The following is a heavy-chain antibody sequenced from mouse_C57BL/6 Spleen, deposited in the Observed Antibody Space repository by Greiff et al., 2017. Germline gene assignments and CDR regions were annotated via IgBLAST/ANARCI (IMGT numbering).Heavy chain of an antibody. CDR1: GYAFSSYW. J-gene: IGHJ2*01. Sequence: QVQLQQSGAELVKPGASVKISCKASGYAFSSYWMNWVKQRPGKGLERIGQIYPGDGATNYNGKFKGKATLTADKSSSTAYMQLSSLTSEDSAVYFCARDYYYGSRGVYYFDYWGQGTTLTVSS. D-gene: IGHD1-1*01. CDR2: IYPGDGAT. CDR3: ARDYYYGSRGVYYFDY. V-gene: IGHV1-80*01.